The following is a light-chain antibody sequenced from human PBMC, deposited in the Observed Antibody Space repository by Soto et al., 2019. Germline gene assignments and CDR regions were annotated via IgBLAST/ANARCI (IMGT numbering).Light chain of an antibody. V-gene: IGLV2-11*01. CDR2: DVS. CDR3: CSYAGSYYV. J-gene: IGLJ1*01. CDR1: SSDVGGYNY. Sequence: QSVLTQPRSVSGSPGQSVTISCTGTSSDVGGYNYVSWYQQHPGKAPKLMIYDVSKRPSGVPDRFSGSKSRNTASLTISGLQAQDEADYDCCSYAGSYYVLGTGTKVTVL.